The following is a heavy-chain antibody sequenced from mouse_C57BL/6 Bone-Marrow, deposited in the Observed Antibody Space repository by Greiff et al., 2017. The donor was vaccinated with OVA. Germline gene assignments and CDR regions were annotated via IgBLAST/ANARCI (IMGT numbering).Heavy chain of an antibody. CDR3: ARLSTVVATHYYAMDY. CDR2: IYPGSGST. J-gene: IGHJ4*01. CDR1: GYTFTSYW. V-gene: IGHV1-55*01. D-gene: IGHD1-1*01. Sequence: VQLQQPGAELVKPGASVKMSCKASGYTFTSYWITWVKQRPGQGLEWIGDIYPGSGSTKYNEKFKSKATLTVDTSSSTAYMQLSSLTSEDSAVYYGARLSTVVATHYYAMDYWGQGTSVTVSS.